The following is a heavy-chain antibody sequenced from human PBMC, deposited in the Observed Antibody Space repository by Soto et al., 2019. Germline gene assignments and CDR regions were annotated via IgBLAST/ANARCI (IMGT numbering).Heavy chain of an antibody. CDR2: IHYSGST. CDR3: ARQVVTATPFDY. Sequence: SSETLSLTCTVSGASVSSYYWSWIRQPPGKGLEWIGEIHYSGSTNYNPSLKSRVTISVDTSNNQFSLKLRSVTAADTAVYYCARQVVTATPFDYWGQGTLVTVSS. D-gene: IGHD2-15*01. V-gene: IGHV4-59*08. J-gene: IGHJ4*02. CDR1: GASVSSYY.